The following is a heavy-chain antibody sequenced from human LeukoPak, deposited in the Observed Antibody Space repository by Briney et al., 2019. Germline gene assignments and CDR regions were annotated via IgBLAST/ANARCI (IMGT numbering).Heavy chain of an antibody. D-gene: IGHD3-22*01. Sequence: GGSLRLSCAASGFTLRSFSRHWVRQVPGEGLVWVTRISPDGSDSNYADPVKGRFTISRDNAKNTLYLQMNSLRDEDTAVYYCARGVSGNYGRFDSWGQGTLVIVSS. J-gene: IGHJ4*02. CDR1: GFTLRSFS. CDR3: ARGVSGNYGRFDS. V-gene: IGHV3-74*01. CDR2: ISPDGSDS.